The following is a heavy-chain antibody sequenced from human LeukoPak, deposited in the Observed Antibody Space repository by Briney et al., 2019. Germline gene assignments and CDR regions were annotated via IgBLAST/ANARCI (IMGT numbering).Heavy chain of an antibody. CDR2: IYPGDSDT. CDR1: GYSFTSYW. V-gene: IGHV5-51*01. J-gene: IGHJ4*02. CDR3: ARRLCSGGSCYYFDY. Sequence: GESLKISFKGSGYSFTSYWIGWVRRMPGKGVEWMGMIYPGDSDTRYSPSFQGQVTISADKSTSTASLQWSSLKASDTAMYYCARRLCSGGSCYYFDYWGQGTLVTVSS. D-gene: IGHD2-15*01.